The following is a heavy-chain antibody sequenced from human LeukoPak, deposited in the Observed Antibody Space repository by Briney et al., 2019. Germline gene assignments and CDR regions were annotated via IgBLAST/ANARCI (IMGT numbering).Heavy chain of an antibody. V-gene: IGHV1-2*04. D-gene: IGHD3-10*01. CDR3: ARTYGSGMNWFDP. Sequence: ASVKVSCKASGYTFTGYYIHWVRQAPGQGLEWMGWISPNSGGTNYAQKFQGWVTMTRDTSISTAYMELSRLRSDDTAVYYCARTYGSGMNWFDPWGQGTLVTVSS. J-gene: IGHJ5*02. CDR2: ISPNSGGT. CDR1: GYTFTGYY.